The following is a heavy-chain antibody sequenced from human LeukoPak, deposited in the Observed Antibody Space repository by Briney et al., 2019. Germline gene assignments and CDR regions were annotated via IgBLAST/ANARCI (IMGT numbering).Heavy chain of an antibody. CDR3: AKMVREFYTISYYFDY. V-gene: IGHV3-23*01. D-gene: IGHD2-8*01. Sequence: QPGGSLRLSCAASGFTFSSCAMTWVRQAPGKGLEWVATISDGGNRAYYTDSVKGRFTISRDNSKNTLYLQMNSLRAEDTAVYYCAKMVREFYTISYYFDYWGQGTLVTVSS. J-gene: IGHJ4*02. CDR2: ISDGGNRA. CDR1: GFTFSSCA.